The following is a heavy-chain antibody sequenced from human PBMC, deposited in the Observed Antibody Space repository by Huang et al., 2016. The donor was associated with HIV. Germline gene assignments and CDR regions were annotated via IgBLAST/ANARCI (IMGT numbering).Heavy chain of an antibody. CDR3: ASGEYGKNAYDI. V-gene: IGHV4-39*01. CDR2: FYYSGDA. Sequence: QLHLQQSGPGLVRPSETLSLICTVSGGSITSSNHYWGWIRQTPGKGLEWIGNFYYSGDAYYTPSLKNRVSRSIDTSKSQFSLRLSSVIATDTAVYYCASGEYGKNAYDIWGQGTVVTVSA. J-gene: IGHJ3*02. D-gene: IGHD2-2*01. CDR1: GGSITSSNHY.